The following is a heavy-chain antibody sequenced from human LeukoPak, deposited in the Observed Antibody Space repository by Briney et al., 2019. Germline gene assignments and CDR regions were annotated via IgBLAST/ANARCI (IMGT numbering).Heavy chain of an antibody. Sequence: GGSLRLSCAASGFTFSGFAMTWVRQAPGKGLEWVAIVSDSGGSTYYADAVKGRFTISRDNAKNTLYLQMNSLRAEDTAVYYCASASSHRIAAGGDYWGQGTLVTVSS. CDR1: GFTFSGFA. D-gene: IGHD6-13*01. CDR3: ASASSHRIAAGGDY. CDR2: VSDSGGST. J-gene: IGHJ4*02. V-gene: IGHV3-23*01.